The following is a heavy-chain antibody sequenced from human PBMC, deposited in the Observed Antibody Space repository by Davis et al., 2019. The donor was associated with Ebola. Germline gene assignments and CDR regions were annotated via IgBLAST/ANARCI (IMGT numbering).Heavy chain of an antibody. J-gene: IGHJ6*02. CDR2: IYYSGST. Sequence: MPSETLSLTCTVSPFSLRSSSYYWGWIRQPPGKGLEWIGSIYYSGSTYYNPSLKSRVTISVDTSKNQFSLQLNSVTPEDTAVYYCARGEDEYSSSMGVWGQGTTV. D-gene: IGHD6-6*01. CDR1: PFSLRSSSYY. V-gene: IGHV4-39*01. CDR3: ARGEDEYSSSMGV.